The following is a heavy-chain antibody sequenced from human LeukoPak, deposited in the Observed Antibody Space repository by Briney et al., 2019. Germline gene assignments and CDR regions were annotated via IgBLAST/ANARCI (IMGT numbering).Heavy chain of an antibody. CDR2: ISGSGGST. CDR1: GFTFSSYA. D-gene: IGHD6-19*01. CDR3: AKSGSGWYFAR. V-gene: IGHV3-23*01. J-gene: IGHJ4*02. Sequence: PGGSLRLSCAASGFTFSSYAMSWARQAPGKGLGWVSAISGSGGSTYYADSVKGRFTISRDNSKNTLYLQMNSLRAEDTAVYYCAKSGSGWYFARWGQGTLVTVSS.